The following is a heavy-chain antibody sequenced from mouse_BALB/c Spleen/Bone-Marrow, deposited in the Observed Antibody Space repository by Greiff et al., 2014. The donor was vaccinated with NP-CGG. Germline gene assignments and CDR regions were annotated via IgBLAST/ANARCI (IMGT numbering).Heavy chain of an antibody. CDR1: GFTFRSYD. J-gene: IGHJ3*01. V-gene: IGHV1S56*01. CDR3: ARSGDSSGYGFAY. Sequence: QVHVKQSGPELVKPGAFVKISCKASGFTFRSYDINWVKQRPGQGLEWIGWIYPGDGSTKYNEKFKGKATLTADKSSSTAYMQLSSLTSDNSAVYFCARSGDSSGYGFAYWGQGTLVTVSA. CDR2: IYPGDGST. D-gene: IGHD3-2*01.